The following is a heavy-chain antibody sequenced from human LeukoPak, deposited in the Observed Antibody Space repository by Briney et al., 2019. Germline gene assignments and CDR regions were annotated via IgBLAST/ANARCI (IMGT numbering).Heavy chain of an antibody. CDR2: ISYDGSNK. V-gene: IGHV3-30-3*01. J-gene: IGHJ6*03. CDR1: GFTFSSYA. CDR3: AKAPGDYYYYYMDV. Sequence: GGSLRLSCAASGFTFSSYAMHWVRQAPGKGLEWVAVISYDGSNKYYADSVKGRFTISRDNSKNTLYVQMNSLRAEDTAVYYCAKAPGDYYYYYMDVWGKGTTVTVSS. D-gene: IGHD3-10*01.